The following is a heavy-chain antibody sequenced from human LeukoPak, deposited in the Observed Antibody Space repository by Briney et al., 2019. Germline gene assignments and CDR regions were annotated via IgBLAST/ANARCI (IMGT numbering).Heavy chain of an antibody. D-gene: IGHD3-22*01. CDR2: FDPEDGET. V-gene: IGHV1-24*01. J-gene: IGHJ4*02. CDR3: ATDLVYYDSSGYYSFGTNDY. Sequence: GASVKVSCKVSGDTLTELSMHWVRQAPGKGVEWVGGFDPEDGETIYAQKCQGRVTMTEDTSTDTAYMELSSLRSEDTAVYYCATDLVYYDSSGYYSFGTNDYWGQGTLVTVSS. CDR1: GDTLTELS.